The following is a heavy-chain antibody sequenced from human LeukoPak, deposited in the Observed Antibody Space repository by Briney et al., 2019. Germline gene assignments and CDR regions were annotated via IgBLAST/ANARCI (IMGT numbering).Heavy chain of an antibody. CDR1: GYTFTAYY. V-gene: IGHV1-2*06. CDR2: INPNSGGS. J-gene: IGHJ4*02. CDR3: ARDSDFGCSGSSCYSWVY. D-gene: IGHD2-15*01. Sequence: ASVKVSCKASGYTFTAYYVHWVRQAPGQGHEWMGRINPNSGGSNFAQKFQGRVTITRDTSINTVYMELSSLRSDDTAVYYCARDSDFGCSGSSCYSWVYWGQGTLVTVSS.